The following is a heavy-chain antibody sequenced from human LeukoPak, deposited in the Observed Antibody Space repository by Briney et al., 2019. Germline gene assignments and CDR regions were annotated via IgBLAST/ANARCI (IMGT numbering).Heavy chain of an antibody. V-gene: IGHV3-53*01. CDR1: GFTFSSYA. CDR3: ARKGSAGDY. J-gene: IGHJ4*02. CDR2: IYSGGST. D-gene: IGHD6-6*01. Sequence: PGGSLRLSCAASGFTFSSYAMHWVRQAPGKGLEWVSVIYSGGSTYYADSVKGRFTISRDNSKNTLYLQMNSLRAEDTAVYYCARKGSAGDYWGQGTLVTVSS.